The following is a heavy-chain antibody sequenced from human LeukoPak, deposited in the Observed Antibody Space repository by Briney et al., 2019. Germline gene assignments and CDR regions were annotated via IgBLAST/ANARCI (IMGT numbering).Heavy chain of an antibody. D-gene: IGHD3-22*01. V-gene: IGHV4-59*08. J-gene: IGHJ4*02. CDR2: IYYSGST. CDR3: ARGYYDSSGLDYGYFDY. CDR1: GGSISSYY. Sequence: SETLSLTRTVSGGSISSYYWSWIRQPPGKGLEWIGYIYYSGSTNYNPSLKSRVTISVDTSKNQFSLKLSSVTAADTAVYYCARGYYDSSGLDYGYFDYWGQGTLVTVSS.